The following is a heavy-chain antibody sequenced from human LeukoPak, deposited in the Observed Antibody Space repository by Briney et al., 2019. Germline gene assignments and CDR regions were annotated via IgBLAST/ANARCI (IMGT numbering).Heavy chain of an antibody. D-gene: IGHD6-19*01. CDR3: ARETSLAGFASGLGFNY. CDR1: GGSISGWY. CDR2: IYGSGYT. J-gene: IGHJ4*02. V-gene: IGHV4-59*01. Sequence: SETLSLTCTVSGGSISGWYWSWIRQPPGKGLEWIGNIYGSGYTNYNPSLKSRVTMSIDTSKSHFSLKLTSVTAADTATYYCARETSLAGFASGLGFNYWGQGILVSVSS.